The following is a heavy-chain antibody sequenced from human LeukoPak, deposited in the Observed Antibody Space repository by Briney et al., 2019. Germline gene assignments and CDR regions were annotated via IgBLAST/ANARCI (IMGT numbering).Heavy chain of an antibody. CDR1: GFTFSSYA. CDR2: ISGSGGST. V-gene: IGHV3-23*01. Sequence: DPGGSLRLSCAASGFTFSSYAMSWVRQAPGKGLEWVSAISGSGGSTYYADSVKGRFTISRDNSKNTLYLQMNSLRAEDTAVYYCASKSSGWYYNYWGQGTLVTVSS. CDR3: ASKSSGWYYNY. D-gene: IGHD6-19*01. J-gene: IGHJ4*02.